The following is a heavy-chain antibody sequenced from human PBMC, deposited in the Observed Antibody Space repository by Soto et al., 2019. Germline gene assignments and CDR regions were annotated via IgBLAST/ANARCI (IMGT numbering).Heavy chain of an antibody. CDR3: AYTADRGYFAY. Sequence: PSETLSLTCTVSGGSISGHYWSWIRQPPGKGLEWIGYVHCSGSTKYNPALESRVTISVDTSKNQFSLKLGSVTAADTAVYYCAYTADRGYFAYWGQGTQVTSPQ. CDR2: VHCSGST. V-gene: IGHV4-59*11. CDR1: GGSISGHY. J-gene: IGHJ4*02. D-gene: IGHD5-18*01.